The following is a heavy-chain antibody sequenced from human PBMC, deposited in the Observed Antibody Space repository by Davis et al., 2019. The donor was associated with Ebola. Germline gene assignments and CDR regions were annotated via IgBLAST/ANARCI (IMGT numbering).Heavy chain of an antibody. CDR2: INTDGSST. CDR1: GFTFSTYW. CDR3: ARGWFYDVDV. V-gene: IGHV3-74*03. J-gene: IGHJ6*02. Sequence: PGGSLRLSCAASGFTFSTYWMHWVRQAPGKGLVWVSGINTDGSSTKYADSVKGRFTISRDNAKNTLYVQMNSLRDEDTSVYYCARGWFYDVDVWGQGTTVTVSS. D-gene: IGHD2-15*01.